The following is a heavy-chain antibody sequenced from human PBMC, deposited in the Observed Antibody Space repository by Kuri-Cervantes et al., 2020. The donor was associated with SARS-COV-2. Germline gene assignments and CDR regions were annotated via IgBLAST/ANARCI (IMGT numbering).Heavy chain of an antibody. D-gene: IGHD3-22*01. CDR1: GFTFGSYA. CDR3: AKVRNYYDSSGYNY. CDR2: IRRSGGSA. Sequence: GESLKISCAASGFTFGSYAMSWVRQAPGKGLEWVASIRRSGGSAYYAESVQGRFAISRDNSENTLFLQMNSLRAEDTAVYYCAKVRNYYDSSGYNYWGQGTLVTVSS. V-gene: IGHV3-23*01. J-gene: IGHJ4*02.